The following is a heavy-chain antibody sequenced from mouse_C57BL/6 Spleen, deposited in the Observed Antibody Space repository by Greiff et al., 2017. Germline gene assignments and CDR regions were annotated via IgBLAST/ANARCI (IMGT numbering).Heavy chain of an antibody. Sequence: VQLQQPGAELVKPGASVKLSCKASGYTFTSYWMNWVKQRPGKGLEWIGQIYPGGGDTNYNGKFKGKATLTADKSSSTAYMQLSGLTSEDSAVYICARGGGYYFDYWGQGTTLTVSS. CDR2: IYPGGGDT. CDR3: ARGGGYYFDY. CDR1: GYTFTSYW. J-gene: IGHJ2*01. V-gene: IGHV1-80*01.